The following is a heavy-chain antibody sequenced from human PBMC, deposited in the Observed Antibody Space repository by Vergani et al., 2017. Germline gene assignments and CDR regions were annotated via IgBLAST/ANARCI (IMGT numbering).Heavy chain of an antibody. CDR3: ASSSHSGYDLGYFDY. CDR2: INSDGSST. D-gene: IGHD5-12*01. Sequence: EVQLVESGGGLVQPGGSLRLSCAASGFTFSSYWMHWVRQAPGKGLVWVSRINSDGSSTSYADSVKGRFTISRDNAKNTLYLQMNSLRAEDTAVYYCASSSHSGYDLGYFDYWGQGTLVTVSS. CDR1: GFTFSSYW. V-gene: IGHV3-74*01. J-gene: IGHJ4*02.